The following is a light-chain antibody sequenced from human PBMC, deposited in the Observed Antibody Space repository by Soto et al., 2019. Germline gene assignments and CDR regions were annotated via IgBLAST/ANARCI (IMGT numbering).Light chain of an antibody. V-gene: IGLV1-47*01. J-gene: IGLJ2*01. CDR1: SSNIGSAY. CDR2: RNN. Sequence: QSVLTQPTSASVTPGQTVTISCSGSSSNIGSAYIYWYQHLPGTAPKLLIYRNNQRPSGVPDRFSASKSGTSASLAISGLRSDDDADYYCAAWDDSLVVFGGGTKLTVL. CDR3: AAWDDSLVV.